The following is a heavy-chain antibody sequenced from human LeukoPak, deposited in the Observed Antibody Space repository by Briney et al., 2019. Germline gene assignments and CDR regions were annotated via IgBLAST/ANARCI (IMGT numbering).Heavy chain of an antibody. CDR1: GGSFSGYY. D-gene: IGHD3-22*01. V-gene: IGHV4-34*01. J-gene: IGHJ4*02. Sequence: PSETLSLTCAVYGGSFSGYYWSWIRQPPGKGLEWIGEINHGGSTNYNPSLKSRVTISVDTSKNQFSLKLSSVTAADTAVYYCAREGNYYDSSGYYHGFDYWGQGTLVTVSS. CDR2: INHGGST. CDR3: AREGNYYDSSGYYHGFDY.